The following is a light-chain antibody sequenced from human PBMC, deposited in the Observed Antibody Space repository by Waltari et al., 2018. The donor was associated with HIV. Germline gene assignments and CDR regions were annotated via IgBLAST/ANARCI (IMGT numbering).Light chain of an antibody. CDR2: KHR. Sequence: SYELTQPPSVSVSPGQTARITCSAVALPSQYASWYQQQQGQAPVLGIYKHRERPSGIPERFSGSKSGTTVTLTISGVQADDEADYYCQSPDKDDSSHVVFGGGTKLTAL. CDR1: ALPSQY. J-gene: IGLJ2*01. CDR3: QSPDKDDSSHVV. V-gene: IGLV3-25*03.